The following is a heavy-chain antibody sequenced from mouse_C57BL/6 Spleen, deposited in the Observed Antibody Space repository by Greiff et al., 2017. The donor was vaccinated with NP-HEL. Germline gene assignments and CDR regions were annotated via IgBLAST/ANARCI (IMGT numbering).Heavy chain of an antibody. CDR1: GFSLTSYG. CDR2: IWRGGST. V-gene: IGHV2-5*01. J-gene: IGHJ4*01. D-gene: IGHD1-3*01. CDR3: AKNGYNYHYAMDY. Sequence: QVQLKESGPGLVQPSQSLSITCTVSGFSLTSYGVHWVRQSPGKGLEWLGVIWRGGSTDYNAAFMSRLSITKDNSKSQVFFKMNSLQADDTAIYYCAKNGYNYHYAMDYWGQGTSVTVSS.